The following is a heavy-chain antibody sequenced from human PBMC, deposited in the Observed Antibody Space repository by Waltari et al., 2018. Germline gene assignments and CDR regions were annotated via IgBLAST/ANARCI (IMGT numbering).Heavy chain of an antibody. V-gene: IGHV1-46*01. J-gene: IGHJ6*02. CDR3: ARDCYLMGRVPACYYYGMDV. Sequence: QVQLVQSGAEVKKPGASAKVSCRASEYTFISYYIHWVRGAPGQGLEWMGKMNHGGRTSYAQKFQGRVTMTRDTSTSTVYMELSSLRSEDTAVYYCARDCYLMGRVPACYYYGMDVWGQGTTVTVSS. CDR1: EYTFISYY. D-gene: IGHD2-8*01. CDR2: MNHGGRT.